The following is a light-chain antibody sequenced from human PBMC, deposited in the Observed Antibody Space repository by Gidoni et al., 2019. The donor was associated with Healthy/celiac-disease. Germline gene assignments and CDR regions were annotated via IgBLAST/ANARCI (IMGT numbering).Light chain of an antibody. J-gene: IGKJ5*01. CDR2: WAS. V-gene: IGKV4-1*01. Sequence: IVLTQSPDSLAVSLGERATINCKSSQSVLYSPNNKNYLAWYQQKPGQPPKLLIYWASTRESGVPDRFSGSGSGTDFTLTISSLQAEDVAVYYCQQYYSTLITFGQGTRLEIK. CDR1: QSVLYSPNNKNY. CDR3: QQYYSTLIT.